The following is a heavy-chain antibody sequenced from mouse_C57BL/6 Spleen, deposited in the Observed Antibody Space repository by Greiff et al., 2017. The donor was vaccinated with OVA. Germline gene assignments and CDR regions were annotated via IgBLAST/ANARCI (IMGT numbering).Heavy chain of an antibody. CDR1: GFNIKNTY. D-gene: IGHD3-2*02. J-gene: IGHJ4*01. V-gene: IGHV14-3*01. CDR2: IDPANGNT. CDR3: GMDSSGSYAMDY. Sequence: VQLQQSVAELVRPGASVKLSCTASGFNIKNTYMHWVKQRPEQGLEWIGRIDPANGNTKYAPKFQGTATITADTSSNTAYLQLSSLTSEDTAIYCGGMDSSGSYAMDYWGQGTSVTVSS.